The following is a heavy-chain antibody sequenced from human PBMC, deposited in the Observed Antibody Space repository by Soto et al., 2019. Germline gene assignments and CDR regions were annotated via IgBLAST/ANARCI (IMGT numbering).Heavy chain of an antibody. CDR1: GYTFISYD. V-gene: IGHV1-18*01. CDR2: ISTYNGNT. J-gene: IGHJ4*02. Sequence: QVQLVQSGAEVKKPGASVKVSCKASGYTFISYDISWLRQAPGQGLEWVGWISTYNGNTNYAQKFQGRITMTTDTSTSTAYMELRSLRSDDTAVYYCARTGRYSRSPNFDYWGQGTLVTVSS. CDR3: ARTGRYSRSPNFDY. D-gene: IGHD6-6*01.